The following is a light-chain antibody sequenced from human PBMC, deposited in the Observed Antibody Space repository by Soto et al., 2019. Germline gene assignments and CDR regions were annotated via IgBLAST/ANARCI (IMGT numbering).Light chain of an antibody. CDR1: YSNIGIND. CDR3: AAWDDSLNGPA. Sequence: QSVLTQPPSASGTPGQRVTVSCSGTYSNIGINDVHWYRQLSGTAPHILIYDTSQRATGVPDRFSGSRSGTSASLVIGGLQTEDEADYHCAAWDDSLNGPAFGGGTKLTVL. V-gene: IGLV1-44*01. J-gene: IGLJ2*01. CDR2: DTS.